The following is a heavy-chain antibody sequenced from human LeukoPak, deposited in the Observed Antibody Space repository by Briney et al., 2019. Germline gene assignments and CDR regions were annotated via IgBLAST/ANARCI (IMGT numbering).Heavy chain of an antibody. V-gene: IGHV3-48*02. CDR1: GFTFSSYS. J-gene: IGHJ4*02. CDR3: AREGYYFDY. Sequence: VGSLRLSCAASGFTFSSYSMNWVRQAPGKGLEWVSYISSSSTIYHADSVKGRFTISRDNAKNSLYLQMNSLRDEDTAVYYCAREGYYFDYWGQGTLVTVSS. CDR2: ISSSSTI.